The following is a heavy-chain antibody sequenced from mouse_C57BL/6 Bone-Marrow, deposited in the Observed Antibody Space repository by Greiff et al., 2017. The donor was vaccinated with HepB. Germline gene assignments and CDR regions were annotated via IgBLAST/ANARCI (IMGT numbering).Heavy chain of an antibody. V-gene: IGHV2-2*01. CDR3: ARRATVVARAMDY. D-gene: IGHD1-1*01. J-gene: IGHJ4*01. CDR2: IWSGGST. CDR1: GFSLTSYG. Sequence: VHLVESGPGLVQPSQSLSITCTVSGFSLTSYGVHWVRQSPGKGLEWLGVIWSGGSTDYNAAFISRLSISKDNSKSQVFFKMNSLQADDTAIYYCARRATVVARAMDYWGQGTSVTVSS.